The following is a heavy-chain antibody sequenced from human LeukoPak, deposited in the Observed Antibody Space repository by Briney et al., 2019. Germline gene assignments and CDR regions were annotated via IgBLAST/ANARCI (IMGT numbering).Heavy chain of an antibody. V-gene: IGHV1-18*01. CDR1: GYTFTNYD. CDR3: ARDLAGAAAGLFDY. Sequence: ASVKVSCTASGYTFTNYDINWVRHAPGQGLEWMGWISAYNGNTNYAQKLQGRITMTTDTSTSTAYMELRSLRSDDTAVYYCARDLAGAAAGLFDYWGQGTLVTVSS. D-gene: IGHD6-13*01. J-gene: IGHJ4*02. CDR2: ISAYNGNT.